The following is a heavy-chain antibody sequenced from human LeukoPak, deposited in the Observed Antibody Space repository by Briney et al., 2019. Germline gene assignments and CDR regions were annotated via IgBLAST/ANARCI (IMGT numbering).Heavy chain of an antibody. CDR2: IYHSGST. J-gene: IGHJ1*01. D-gene: IGHD3-22*01. CDR3: ARSSGNYYDSSGHGLLAEHFQH. V-gene: IGHV4-30-2*01. CDR1: GGSISSGGYS. Sequence: SETLSLTCAVSGGSISSGGYSWSWIRQPPGKGLEWIGYIYHSGSTYYNPSLKSRVTISVDRSKNQFSLKLSSVTAADTAVYYCARSSGNYYDSSGHGLLAEHFQHWGQGTLVTVSS.